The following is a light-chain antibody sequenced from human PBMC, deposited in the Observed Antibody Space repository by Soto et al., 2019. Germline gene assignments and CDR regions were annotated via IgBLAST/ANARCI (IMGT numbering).Light chain of an antibody. CDR2: DAS. Sequence: EIVMTQSPVTLSVSPGERATLSCRASQSVRSNLAWYQQKPGQAPRLLMYDASTRATGIPARFSGSGSGTEFTLTISSLQSEDFAVYYCQQYHNWPPWTFGQGTKVDIK. CDR1: QSVRSN. CDR3: QQYHNWPPWT. J-gene: IGKJ1*01. V-gene: IGKV3-15*01.